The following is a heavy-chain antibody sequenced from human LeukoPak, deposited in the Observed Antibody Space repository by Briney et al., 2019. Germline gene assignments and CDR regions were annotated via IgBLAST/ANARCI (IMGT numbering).Heavy chain of an antibody. V-gene: IGHV1-2*02. J-gene: IGHJ4*02. CDR2: INSNSGGT. D-gene: IGHD1-26*01. CDR3: ARQASDHSGHDY. Sequence: GASVKVSCKASGYTFSDYYIHWVRQAPGQGLEGMGWINSNSGGTNYAQKFQDRVTMTRDTSISTAYMEPSSLRSDDTAVYYCARQASDHSGHDYWGQGTLVTVSS. CDR1: GYTFSDYY.